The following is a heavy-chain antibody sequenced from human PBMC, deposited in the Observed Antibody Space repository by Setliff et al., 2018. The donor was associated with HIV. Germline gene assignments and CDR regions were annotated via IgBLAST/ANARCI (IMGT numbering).Heavy chain of an antibody. CDR3: ARDPHYYDSSGHYSYFYFDF. V-gene: IGHV4-39*07. J-gene: IGHJ4*02. Sequence: SETLSLTCTVSGGSISSNSDHWGWIRQPPGKGLEWIGGISHSGNTYYNPSLQSRVTISLDMSKNQFSLKLNSVSAADTAVYYCARDPHYYDSSGHYSYFYFDFWGLGMRVTISS. D-gene: IGHD3-22*01. CDR2: ISHSGNT. CDR1: GGSISSNSDH.